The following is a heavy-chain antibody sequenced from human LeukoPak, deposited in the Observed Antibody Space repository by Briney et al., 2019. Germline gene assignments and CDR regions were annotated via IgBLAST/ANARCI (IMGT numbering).Heavy chain of an antibody. D-gene: IGHD1-26*01. CDR1: GFTFSSYS. CDR3: ARDRGSGSYLGPYYFDY. V-gene: IGHV3-21*01. J-gene: IGHJ4*02. CDR2: ISSSSSYI. Sequence: TGGSLRLSCAASGFTFSSYSMTWVRQAPGKGLEWVSSISSSSSYIYYADSVKGRFTISRDNAKNSLYLQMNSLRAEDTAVYYCARDRGSGSYLGPYYFDYWGQGTLVTVSS.